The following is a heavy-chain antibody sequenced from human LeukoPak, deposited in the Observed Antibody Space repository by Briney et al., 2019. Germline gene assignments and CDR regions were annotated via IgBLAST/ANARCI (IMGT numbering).Heavy chain of an antibody. Sequence: GGSLRLSCAASGLTLSSYGMSWFRQAPGKGLEWLSAISGSGGSTYYADSVQGRFTISRDNSRNTLYLQMSSLRAEDTAVYYCANSPKSDYWGQGTLVTVSS. CDR2: ISGSGGST. V-gene: IGHV3-23*01. CDR1: GLTLSSYG. CDR3: ANSPKSDY. J-gene: IGHJ4*02.